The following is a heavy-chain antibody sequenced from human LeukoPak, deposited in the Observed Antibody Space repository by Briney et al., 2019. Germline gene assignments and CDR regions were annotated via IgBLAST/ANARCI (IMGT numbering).Heavy chain of an antibody. CDR3: ARGCASQYCFIIDF. CDR2: ISTDGNNE. D-gene: IGHD2/OR15-2a*01. Sequence: GGSLRLSCAASGFSFNSHAMHWVRQAPGKGLEWVSIISTDGNNEDYVDSVRGRFTISRDNSKNTLYLQVNSLRAEDTAVYYCARGCASQYCFIIDFWGQGTLVTVSS. J-gene: IGHJ4*02. V-gene: IGHV3-30*03. CDR1: GFSFNSHA.